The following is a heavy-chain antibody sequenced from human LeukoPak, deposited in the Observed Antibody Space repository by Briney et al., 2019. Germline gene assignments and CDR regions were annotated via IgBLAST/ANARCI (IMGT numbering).Heavy chain of an antibody. CDR1: GFTFSSYS. D-gene: IGHD3-22*01. J-gene: IGHJ4*02. V-gene: IGHV3-21*04. Sequence: GGSLRLSCAASGFTFSSYSMNWVRQAPGKGLEWVPSISSSSSYIYYADSVKGRFTISRDNAKNSLYLQMNSLRAEDTAVYYCAREVDDSSGYAFDYWGQGTLVTVSS. CDR2: ISSSSSYI. CDR3: AREVDDSSGYAFDY.